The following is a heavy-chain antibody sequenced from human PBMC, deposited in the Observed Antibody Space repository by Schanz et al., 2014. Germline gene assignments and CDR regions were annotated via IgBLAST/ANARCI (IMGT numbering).Heavy chain of an antibody. CDR1: GGTFSSFG. V-gene: IGHV1-69*04. D-gene: IGHD3-16*01. J-gene: IGHJ2*01. Sequence: VQLEQSGAEVKKPGSSVKVSCKASGGTFSSFGINWVRQAPGQGLEWMGRIIPSLGLAKYAQKFQGRVTITADTSTSPAFMEPRSLRTDHTAPYYCVRVPSRDVSFDLWGRGTLVTVSS. CDR3: VRVPSRDVSFDL. CDR2: IIPSLGLA.